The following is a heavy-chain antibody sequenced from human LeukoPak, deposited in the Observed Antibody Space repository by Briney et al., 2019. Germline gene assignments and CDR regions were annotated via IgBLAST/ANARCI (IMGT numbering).Heavy chain of an antibody. CDR1: GFTFSSYA. CDR3: AKGRPGIVGATSFDY. V-gene: IGHV3-23*01. CDR2: ISGSGGST. J-gene: IGHJ4*02. D-gene: IGHD1-26*01. Sequence: GGSLRLSCAASGFTFSSYAMSWVRQAPGKGLEWVSAISGSGGSTYYADSAKGRFTISRDNSKNTLYLQMNSLRAEDTAVYYCAKGRPGIVGATSFDYWGQGTLVTVSS.